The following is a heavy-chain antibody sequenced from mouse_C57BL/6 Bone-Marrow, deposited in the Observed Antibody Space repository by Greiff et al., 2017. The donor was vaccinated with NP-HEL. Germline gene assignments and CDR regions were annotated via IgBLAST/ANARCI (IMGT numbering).Heavy chain of an antibody. V-gene: IGHV1-61*01. Sequence: QVQLKQPGAELVRPGSSVKLSCKASGYTFTSYWMDWVKQRPGQGLEWIGNIYPSDSETHYNQKFKDKATLTVDKSSSTAYMQLSSLTSEDSAVYYCARGNYYGSRAWFAYWGQGTLVTVSA. D-gene: IGHD1-1*01. CDR2: IYPSDSET. J-gene: IGHJ3*01. CDR3: ARGNYYGSRAWFAY. CDR1: GYTFTSYW.